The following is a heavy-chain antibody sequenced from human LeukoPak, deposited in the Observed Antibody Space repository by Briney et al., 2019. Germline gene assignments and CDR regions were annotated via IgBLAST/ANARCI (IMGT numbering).Heavy chain of an antibody. CDR2: IYYSGST. J-gene: IGHJ4*02. CDR1: GGSISSSSYY. CDR3: ARSPSLCGADFDY. Sequence: SETLSLTCTVSGGSISSSSYYWVWIRQPPGRGLECIGSIYYSGSTYYNPSLKSRVTISVDTSKNQFSLKLSSVTAADTAVYYCARSPSLCGADFDYWGQGTLVTVSS. V-gene: IGHV4-39*01. D-gene: IGHD2-21*01.